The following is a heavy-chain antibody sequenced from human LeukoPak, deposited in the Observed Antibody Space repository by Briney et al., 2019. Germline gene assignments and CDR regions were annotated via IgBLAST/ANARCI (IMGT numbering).Heavy chain of an antibody. CDR2: ISYDGSNK. D-gene: IGHD2-2*01. Sequence: GGSLRLSCAASGFTFSSYGMHWVRQAPGKGLEWVAVISYDGSNKYYADSVKGRFTISRDNSKDTLYLQMNSLRAEDTAVYYCAKDRSLVVVPAALDYWGQGTLVTVSS. J-gene: IGHJ4*02. CDR3: AKDRSLVVVPAALDY. V-gene: IGHV3-30*18. CDR1: GFTFSSYG.